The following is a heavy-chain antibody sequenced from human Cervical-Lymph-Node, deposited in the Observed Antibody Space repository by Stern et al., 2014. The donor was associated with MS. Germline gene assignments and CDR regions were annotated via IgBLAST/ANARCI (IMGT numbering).Heavy chain of an antibody. Sequence: VQLVESGADVKKPGSAVSVSCKASGGVSWLRQAPGQGLEYMGGIIRPVGTAHYAQRFQGRLTITADTSRNTTYMELRSLRSDDTAVYYCARGTGDNWFDPWGQGTLVSVSS. J-gene: IGHJ5*02. CDR1: GGV. D-gene: IGHD3-10*01. V-gene: IGHV1-69*06. CDR2: IIRPVGTA. CDR3: ARGTGDNWFDP.